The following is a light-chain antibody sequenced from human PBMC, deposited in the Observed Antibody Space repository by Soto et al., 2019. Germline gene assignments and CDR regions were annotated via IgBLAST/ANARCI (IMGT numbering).Light chain of an antibody. J-gene: IGLJ1*01. CDR2: EVS. Sequence: QSVLAQPASVSGSPGQSITISCTGTTTDVGSYKLVSWYQQHPGKAPKLMIYEVSRRPSGVSNRFSGSKSGNTASLTISVLQAEDEADYYCCSWAGSSTFYFFGSGTKVTV. CDR1: TTDVGSYKL. V-gene: IGLV2-23*02. CDR3: CSWAGSSTFYF.